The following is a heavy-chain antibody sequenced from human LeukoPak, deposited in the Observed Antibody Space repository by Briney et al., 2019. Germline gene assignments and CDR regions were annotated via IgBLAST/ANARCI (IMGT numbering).Heavy chain of an antibody. CDR1: GFTFSNAW. CDR3: ITEPPGVVF. Sequence: PGGSLRLSCAASGFTFSNAWMNWVRQAPGKGLEWVGRIKSNTDGGATDYAAPVKDRFTISRNDSEKTLYLQMNSLKTEDTAVYYCITEPPGVVFWGQGTLVTVSS. V-gene: IGHV3-15*01. CDR2: IKSNTDGGAT. J-gene: IGHJ4*02. D-gene: IGHD7-27*01.